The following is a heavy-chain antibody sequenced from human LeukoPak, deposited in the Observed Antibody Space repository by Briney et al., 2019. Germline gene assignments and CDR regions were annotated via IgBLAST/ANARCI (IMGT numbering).Heavy chain of an antibody. CDR3: ARHKRWLQSGPNWFDP. J-gene: IGHJ5*02. D-gene: IGHD5-24*01. CDR1: GGSISGGSYY. Sequence: SETLSLTCTVSGGSISGGSYYWSGIRQPPGKGLEWIGEINHSGSTNYNRSLKSRVTISVDTSKNQFSLKLSSVTAADTAVYYCARHKRWLQSGPNWFDPWGQGTLVTVSS. CDR2: INHSGST. V-gene: IGHV4-39*01.